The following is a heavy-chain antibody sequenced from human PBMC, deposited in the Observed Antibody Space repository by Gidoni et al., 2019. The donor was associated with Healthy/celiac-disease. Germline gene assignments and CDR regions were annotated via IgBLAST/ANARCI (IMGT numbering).Heavy chain of an antibody. V-gene: IGHV4-39*01. J-gene: IGHJ4*02. D-gene: IGHD3-3*01. Sequence: QLQLQESGPGLVKPSETLSLTCTVSGGSISSSSYYWGWIRQPPGKGLEWIGSIYYSGSTYYNPSLKSRVTISVDTSKNQFSLKLSSVTAADTAVYYCARFLEWLNYFDYWGQGTLVTVSS. CDR2: IYYSGST. CDR1: GGSISSSSYY. CDR3: ARFLEWLNYFDY.